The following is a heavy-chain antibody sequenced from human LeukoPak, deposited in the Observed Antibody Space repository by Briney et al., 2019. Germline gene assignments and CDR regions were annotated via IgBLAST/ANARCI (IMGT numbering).Heavy chain of an antibody. D-gene: IGHD5-18*01. CDR3: AREGRGYSYAFEY. Sequence: EGSLRLSCAASGFTFSNYWMHWVRQAPGKGLVWVSRINSDGSSTTYADSVKGRFTISRDNGQNTLYLQMNSLRAEDTAVYYCAREGRGYSYAFEYWGQGTLVTVSS. J-gene: IGHJ4*02. V-gene: IGHV3-74*01. CDR1: GFTFSNYW. CDR2: INSDGSST.